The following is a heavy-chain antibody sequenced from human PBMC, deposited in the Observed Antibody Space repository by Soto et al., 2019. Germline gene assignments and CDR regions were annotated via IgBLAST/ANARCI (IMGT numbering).Heavy chain of an antibody. Sequence: ASETLSLTCAVSGGSISSGGYSWSWIRQPPGKGLEWIGYIYHSGSTYYNPSLKSRVTISVDRSKNQFSLKLSSVTAADTAVYYCARARHRTTVTTNWFDPWGQGTLVTVSS. CDR2: IYHSGST. V-gene: IGHV4-30-2*01. D-gene: IGHD4-4*01. J-gene: IGHJ5*02. CDR3: ARARHRTTVTTNWFDP. CDR1: GGSISSGGYS.